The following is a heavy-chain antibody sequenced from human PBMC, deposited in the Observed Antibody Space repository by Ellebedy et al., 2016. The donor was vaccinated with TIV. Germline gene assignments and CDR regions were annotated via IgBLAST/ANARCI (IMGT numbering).Heavy chain of an antibody. V-gene: IGHV4-4*02. CDR1: GGSISSTIW. D-gene: IGHD1-26*01. J-gene: IGHJ1*01. CDR3: ASGHTGSYGLHS. Sequence: MPSETLSLTCAVSGGSISSTIWWTLVRQPPGKGLAWIGESFHSGSTNYNPSLNSRVTISVDKSNNQFSLRLSSVTAADTAVYYCASGHTGSYGLHSWGQGTLVTVSS. CDR2: SFHSGST.